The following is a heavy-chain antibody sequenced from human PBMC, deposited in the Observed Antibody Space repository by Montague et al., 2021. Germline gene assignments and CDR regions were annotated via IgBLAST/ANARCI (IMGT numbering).Heavy chain of an antibody. CDR1: GFTFRNFW. Sequence: SLRLSCAASGFTFRNFWLHWVRQAPGKGLVWVSRIVGDGHYKNYADSVQGRFTISRDNAENTLYPQMDGLRVGDTAVYYCVRDGDGFNFDYWGHGTLVTVSS. V-gene: IGHV3-74*01. CDR3: VRDGDGFNFDY. J-gene: IGHJ4*01. CDR2: IVGDGHYK. D-gene: IGHD5-24*01.